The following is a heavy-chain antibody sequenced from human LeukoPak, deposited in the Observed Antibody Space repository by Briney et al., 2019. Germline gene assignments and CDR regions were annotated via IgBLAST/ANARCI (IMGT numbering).Heavy chain of an antibody. V-gene: IGHV1-46*01. CDR3: ATDSDYGSGSLNWFDP. Sequence: ASVKVSCKASGYTFTSYYMHWVRQAPGQGLEWMGIINPSGGSTSYAQKFQGRVTMTRDTSTSTVYMELSSLRSEDTAVYYCATDSDYGSGSLNWFDPWGQGTLVTVSS. J-gene: IGHJ5*02. D-gene: IGHD3-10*01. CDR2: INPSGGST. CDR1: GYTFTSYY.